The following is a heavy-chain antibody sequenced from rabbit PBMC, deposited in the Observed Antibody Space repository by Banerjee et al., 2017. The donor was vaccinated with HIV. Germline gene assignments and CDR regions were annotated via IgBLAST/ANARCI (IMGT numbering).Heavy chain of an antibody. CDR2: IYAGSSGST. CDR1: GFSFSSSYY. J-gene: IGHJ4*01. CDR3: TREGDL. V-gene: IGHV1S45*01. Sequence: QEQLEESGGGLVKPEGSLTLTCTASGFSFSSSYYMCWVRQAPGKGLEWIACIYAGSSGSTYYASWAKGRFTISKTSSTTVTLQMTSLTAADTATYFCTREGDLWGQGTLVTVS.